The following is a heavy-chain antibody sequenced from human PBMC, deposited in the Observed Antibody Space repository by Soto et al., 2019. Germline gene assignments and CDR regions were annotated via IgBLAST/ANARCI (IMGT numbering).Heavy chain of an antibody. CDR2: ISGSGGST. CDR1: GFTFSSYA. D-gene: IGHD6-13*01. J-gene: IGHJ4*02. V-gene: IGHV3-23*01. CDR3: AKGRSSWYRFDY. Sequence: EVQLLESGGGLVQPGGSLRLSCAASGFTFSSYAMSWVRQAPGKGLEWVSAISGSGGSTYYADSVKGRFTISRDNSKNTLYLQMNSLRAEDTALYYCAKGRSSWYRFDYWGQGTLVTVSS.